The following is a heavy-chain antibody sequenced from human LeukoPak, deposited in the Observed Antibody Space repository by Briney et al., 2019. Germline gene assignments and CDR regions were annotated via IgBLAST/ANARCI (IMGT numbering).Heavy chain of an antibody. CDR2: INTDGSTT. CDR3: TRYLSGGFDS. V-gene: IGHV3-74*01. J-gene: IGHJ4*02. D-gene: IGHD2-15*01. CDR1: GFTFSSYL. Sequence: GGSLRLSCVGSGFTFSSYLMLWVRQAPGKGLVWVSRINTDGSTTSYADSVKGRFTFSRDNAKNTLYLQMNSLRAEDTAVYYCTRYLSGGFDSWGQGTLVTVSS.